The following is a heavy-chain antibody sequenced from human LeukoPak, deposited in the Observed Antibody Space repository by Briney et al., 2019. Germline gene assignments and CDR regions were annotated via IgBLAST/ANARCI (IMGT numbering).Heavy chain of an antibody. V-gene: IGHV3-30*18. CDR3: AKGAAPDY. CDR1: GFTFSSYA. J-gene: IGHJ4*02. CDR2: ISYDGSNK. Sequence: PGGSLRLSCAASGFTFSSYAMSWVRQAPGKGLEWVAVISYDGSNKYYADSVKGRFTISRDNSKNTLYLQMNSLRAEDTAVYYCAKGAAPDYWGQGTLVTVSS. D-gene: IGHD6-13*01.